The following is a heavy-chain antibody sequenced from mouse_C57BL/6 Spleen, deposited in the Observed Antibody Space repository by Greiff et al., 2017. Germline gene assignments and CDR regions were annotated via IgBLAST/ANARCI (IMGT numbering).Heavy chain of an antibody. CDR3: AREDYYGSIPSMDY. Sequence: QVQLQQSGPELVKPGASVKISCKASGYAFSSSWMNWVKQRPGKGLEWIGRIYPGDGDTNYNGKFKGKATLTADKSSSTAYMQLSSLTSEDSAVYFCAREDYYGSIPSMDYWGQGTSVTVSS. D-gene: IGHD1-1*01. V-gene: IGHV1-82*01. CDR2: IYPGDGDT. J-gene: IGHJ4*01. CDR1: GYAFSSSW.